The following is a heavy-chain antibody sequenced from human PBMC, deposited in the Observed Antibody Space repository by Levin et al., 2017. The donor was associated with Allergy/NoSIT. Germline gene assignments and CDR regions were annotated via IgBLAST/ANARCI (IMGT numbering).Heavy chain of an antibody. D-gene: IGHD3-10*01. V-gene: IGHV4-34*01. CDR1: GGSFSGSY. CDR2: INHSGST. Sequence: SQTLSLTCAVYGGSFSGSYWSWIRQPPGKGLEWIGEINHSGSTNYNPSLKSRVTISVDTSKNQFSLKLSSVTAADTAVYYCARKGRDYYGSGSYQRSYYYYYMDVWGKGTTVTVSS. J-gene: IGHJ6*03. CDR3: ARKGRDYYGSGSYQRSYYYYYMDV.